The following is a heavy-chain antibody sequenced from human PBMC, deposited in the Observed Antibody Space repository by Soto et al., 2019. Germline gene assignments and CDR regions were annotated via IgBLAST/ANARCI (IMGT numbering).Heavy chain of an antibody. CDR3: ARDYNSYGYSY. Sequence: PSETLSLTCTVSGDSISDSYWSWIRQPPGKGLEWIGYIYYSGSTNYNPSLRGRVTISLDRSKRQFSLRLTSVTAADTAVYYCARDYNSYGYSYWGQGTLVTVSS. D-gene: IGHD5-18*01. J-gene: IGHJ4*02. CDR1: GDSISDSY. V-gene: IGHV4-59*01. CDR2: IYYSGST.